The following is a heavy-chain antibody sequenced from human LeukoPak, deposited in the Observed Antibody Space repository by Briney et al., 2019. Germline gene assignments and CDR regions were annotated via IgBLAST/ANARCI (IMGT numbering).Heavy chain of an antibody. J-gene: IGHJ6*03. CDR2: MHPNNGDT. CDR3: ARELIVLEPAARRYNYYMDV. D-gene: IGHD2-2*01. CDR1: GYTFTSYN. V-gene: IGHV1-8*03. Sequence: ASGKVSCKASGYTFTSYNINWVRQAPGQGLEWMAWMHPNNGDTGYAQKFQDRVTVTSNTSISTAYMELRSLTSEDTAVYYCARELIVLEPAARRYNYYMDVWGIGTSVSVSS.